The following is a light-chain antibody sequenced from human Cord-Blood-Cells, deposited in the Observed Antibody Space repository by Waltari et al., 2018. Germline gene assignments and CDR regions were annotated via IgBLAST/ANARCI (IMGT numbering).Light chain of an antibody. CDR2: VVS. V-gene: IGLV2-14*03. CDR1: SSYFVFVTS. J-gene: IGLJ3*02. CDR3: SSYTSSSTLV. Sequence: HSPRTRLSWVFGSPVLHFTMQCTWTSSYFVFVTSVPWYQHHPDKSPKLMIYVVSNRPSGVSNRFSGSKSGNTASLTISGLQAEDEADYYCSSYTSSSTLVFGGGTQLTVL.